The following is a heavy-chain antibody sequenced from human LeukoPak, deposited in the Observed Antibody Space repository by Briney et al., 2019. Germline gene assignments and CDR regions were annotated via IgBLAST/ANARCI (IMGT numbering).Heavy chain of an antibody. CDR2: ISAYNGNT. CDR1: GYTFTSYG. V-gene: IGHV1-18*01. CDR3: ARGMDSSGWYLVDY. J-gene: IGHJ4*02. Sequence: GASVKVSCKASGYTFTSYGISWVRQAPGQGLEWMGWISAYNGNTNYAQKLQGRVTMTTDTSTSTAYMELRSLRSDDAAVYYCARGMDSSGWYLVDYWGQGTLVTVSS. D-gene: IGHD6-19*01.